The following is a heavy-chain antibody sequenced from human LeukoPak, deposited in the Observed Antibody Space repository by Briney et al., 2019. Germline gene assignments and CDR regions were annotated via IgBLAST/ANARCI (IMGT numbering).Heavy chain of an antibody. J-gene: IGHJ5*02. CDR2: VHYSGST. D-gene: IGHD2-15*01. CDR1: GGSITSYY. Sequence: SETLSLTCTVSGGSITSYYWTWMRQSPGKGLEWIGYVHYSGSTNYSPSLKSRVTISVDTSKNQFSLKLSSVTAADTAVYYCARDLGSGNWFDPWGQGTLVTVSS. CDR3: ARDLGSGNWFDP. V-gene: IGHV4-59*12.